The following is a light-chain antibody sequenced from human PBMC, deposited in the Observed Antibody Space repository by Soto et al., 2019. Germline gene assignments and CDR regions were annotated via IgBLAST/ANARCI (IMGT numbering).Light chain of an antibody. CDR3: QQYDTYSRT. CDR1: QSICPW. V-gene: IGKV1-5*01. Sequence: DIQMTQSPSTLSASVGDRVTITCRASQSICPWLAWYQQKPGKAPRFLIYDASSLESGVPSRFSGSGSGTEFTLTISSLQPDDFATYYCQQYDTYSRTFGQGTKVEIK. CDR2: DAS. J-gene: IGKJ1*01.